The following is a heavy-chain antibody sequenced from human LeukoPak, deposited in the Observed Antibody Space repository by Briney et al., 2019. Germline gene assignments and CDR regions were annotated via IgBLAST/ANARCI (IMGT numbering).Heavy chain of an antibody. CDR3: AKVYGFGYASSGSYDY. CDR1: GFTFSSYS. Sequence: PGGSLRLSCASSGFTFSSYSMNWVRQAPGKGLEWVSSISSSSSYIYYADSVKGRFTISRDNAKNSLYLQMNSLRAEDTAVYYCAKVYGFGYASSGSYDYWGQGTLVTVSS. V-gene: IGHV3-21*01. J-gene: IGHJ4*02. D-gene: IGHD3-10*01. CDR2: ISSSSSYI.